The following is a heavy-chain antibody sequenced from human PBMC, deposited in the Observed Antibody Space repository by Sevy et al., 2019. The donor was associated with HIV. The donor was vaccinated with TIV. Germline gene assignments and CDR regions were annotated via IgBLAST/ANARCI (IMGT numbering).Heavy chain of an antibody. Sequence: SGPTLVKPTQTLTLTCTFSGFSLTTSAVGVGWIRQPPGKALECLAVSCWNDDKLYRPSLKSRLTITKDTAKNQVVLTMTNMDPVATATYYCAHTPSGDYVGFFDYWGQGTLVTVSS. D-gene: IGHD4-17*01. CDR2: SCWNDDK. V-gene: IGHV2-5*01. CDR1: GFSLTTSAVG. J-gene: IGHJ4*02. CDR3: AHTPSGDYVGFFDY.